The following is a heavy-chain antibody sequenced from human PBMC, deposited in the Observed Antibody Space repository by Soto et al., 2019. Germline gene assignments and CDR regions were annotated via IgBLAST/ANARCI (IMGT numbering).Heavy chain of an antibody. Sequence: QVQLVQSGAEVKKPGASVKVSCKASGYTFTRYYIHWVRQAPGQGLEWMGICNPSGRSTNYAQKFQGRVTMTSDTSTSTVYMDLSSLRSEDTAVYYCPRGSSSGWLDYWGQGTLVTVSS. CDR2: CNPSGRST. CDR1: GYTFTRYY. D-gene: IGHD6-19*01. CDR3: PRGSSSGWLDY. J-gene: IGHJ4*02. V-gene: IGHV1-46*01.